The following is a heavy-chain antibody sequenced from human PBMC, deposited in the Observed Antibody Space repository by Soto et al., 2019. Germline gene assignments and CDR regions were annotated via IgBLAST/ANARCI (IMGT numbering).Heavy chain of an antibody. J-gene: IGHJ4*02. CDR1: GFTFSSYG. D-gene: IGHD6-19*01. Sequence: QVQLVESGGGVVQPGRSLRLSCAASGFTFSSYGMHWVRQAPGKGLEWVAVIWYDASNKYYADSVKGRFTISRDNSKNKLYLQMTSLGAEDTAVYYCARDCAGYGGGGYQRGGFDYWGQGTLVTVSS. CDR3: ARDCAGYGGGGYQRGGFDY. CDR2: IWYDASNK. V-gene: IGHV3-33*01.